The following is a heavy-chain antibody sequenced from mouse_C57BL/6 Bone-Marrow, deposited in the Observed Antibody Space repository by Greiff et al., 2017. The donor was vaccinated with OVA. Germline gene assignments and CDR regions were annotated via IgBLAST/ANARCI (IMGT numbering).Heavy chain of an antibody. V-gene: IGHV1-64*01. CDR2: IHPNSGST. J-gene: IGHJ2*01. Sequence: QVQLQQPGAELVKPGASVKLSCKASGYTFTSYWMHWVKQRPGQGLEWIGMIHPNSGSTNYNEKFKSKATLTVDKSSSTAYMQLTSLTSEDSAVYYCARSSGGGFDYWGQGTTLTVSS. D-gene: IGHD1-1*02. CDR3: ARSSGGGFDY. CDR1: GYTFTSYW.